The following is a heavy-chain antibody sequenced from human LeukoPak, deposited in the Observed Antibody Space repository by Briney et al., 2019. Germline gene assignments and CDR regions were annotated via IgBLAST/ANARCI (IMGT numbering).Heavy chain of an antibody. Sequence: GGSLRLSCAASGFTFSSYSMNWVRQAPGKGLEWVSSISSSSSYIYYADSVKGRFTISRGNAKNSLYLQMNSLRAEDTAVYYCARSDLYYPYFDYWGQGTLVTVSS. J-gene: IGHJ4*02. D-gene: IGHD3-10*01. CDR2: ISSSSSYI. V-gene: IGHV3-21*01. CDR3: ARSDLYYPYFDY. CDR1: GFTFSSYS.